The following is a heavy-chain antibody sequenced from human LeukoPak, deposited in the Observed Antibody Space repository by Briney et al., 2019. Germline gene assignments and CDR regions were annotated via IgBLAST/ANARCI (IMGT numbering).Heavy chain of an antibody. CDR2: IYYSGST. V-gene: IGHV4-59*01. CDR1: GGSISSYY. J-gene: IGHJ6*02. Sequence: SETLSLTCTVSGGSISSYYLSWIRQPPGKGLEWIGYIYYSGSTNYDPSLKSRVTISVDTSKNQFSTKLSSVTAADTGVYYCARVSPCSSTSCYSWDYYYGMHLWGPGTTVTVSS. CDR3: ARVSPCSSTSCYSWDYYYGMHL. D-gene: IGHD2-2*01.